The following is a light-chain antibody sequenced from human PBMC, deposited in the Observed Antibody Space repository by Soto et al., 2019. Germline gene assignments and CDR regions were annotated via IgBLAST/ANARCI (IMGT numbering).Light chain of an antibody. J-gene: IGLJ1*01. CDR3: SSYTSSSTNV. CDR1: SSDVGGYNY. V-gene: IGLV2-14*01. Sequence: QSALTQPASVSGSPGQSITISCTGTSSDVGGYNYVSWYQQHPGRAPKLMIYEISNRPSGVSNRFSGSRSGNTASLTISGLQAEDEADYYCSSYTSSSTNVFGPGTKVTVL. CDR2: EIS.